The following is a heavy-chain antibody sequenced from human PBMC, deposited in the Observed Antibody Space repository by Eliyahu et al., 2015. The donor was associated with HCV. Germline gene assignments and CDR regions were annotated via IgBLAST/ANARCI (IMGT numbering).Heavy chain of an antibody. D-gene: IGHD2-8*01. Sequence: QVQLQESGPGLVKPSETLSLTCTVPGGSXSSYSWGWFGSPPGKGLEWIGYIYYSGSTNYNPSLKSRVTISVDTSKNQFSLKLSSVTAADTAVYYCAMVPVPICTNGVCYAVDYWGQGTLVTVSS. CDR3: AMVPVPICTNGVCYAVDY. V-gene: IGHV4-59*01. CDR2: IYYSGST. CDR1: GGSXSSYS. J-gene: IGHJ4*02.